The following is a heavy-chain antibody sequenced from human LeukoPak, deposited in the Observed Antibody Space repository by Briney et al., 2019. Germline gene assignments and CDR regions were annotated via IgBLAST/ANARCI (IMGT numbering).Heavy chain of an antibody. CDR3: ARETPLGGSLAL. D-gene: IGHD3-16*01. V-gene: IGHV1-46*01. Sequence: ASVKVSCKASGYTFTSYGISWVRQAPGQGLEWMGIINPSGGSTSYAQKFQGRVTMTRDTSTSTVYMELSSLRSEDTAVYYCARETPLGGSLALWGQGTLVTVSS. J-gene: IGHJ4*02. CDR2: INPSGGST. CDR1: GYTFTSYG.